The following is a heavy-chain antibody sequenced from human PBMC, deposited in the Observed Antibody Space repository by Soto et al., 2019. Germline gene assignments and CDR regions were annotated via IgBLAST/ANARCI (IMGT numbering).Heavy chain of an antibody. J-gene: IGHJ5*02. CDR3: ARVYYDFWSGYFAWFDP. CDR1: GGSISSGGYY. Sequence: SETLSLTCTVSGGSISSGGYYWSWIRQHPGKGLEWIGYIYYSGSTYYNPSLKSRVTISVDTSKNQSSLKLSSVTAADTAVYYCARVYYDFWSGYFAWFDPWGQGTLVTVSS. D-gene: IGHD3-3*01. CDR2: IYYSGST. V-gene: IGHV4-31*03.